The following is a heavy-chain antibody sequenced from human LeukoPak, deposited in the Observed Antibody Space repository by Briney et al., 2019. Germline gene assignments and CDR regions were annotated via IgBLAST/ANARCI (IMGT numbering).Heavy chain of an antibody. CDR3: ARDRNYYDSSGFLDY. CDR1: GFTFSSYV. CDR2: ISYDGSNK. Sequence: GGSLRLSCAASGFTFSSYVMHWVRQAPAKGLEGVAVISYDGSNKYYADSVKGRFTISRDNSKNTLYLQMNSLRAEDTAVYYCARDRNYYDSSGFLDYWGQGTLVTVSS. D-gene: IGHD3-22*01. J-gene: IGHJ4*02. V-gene: IGHV3-30-3*01.